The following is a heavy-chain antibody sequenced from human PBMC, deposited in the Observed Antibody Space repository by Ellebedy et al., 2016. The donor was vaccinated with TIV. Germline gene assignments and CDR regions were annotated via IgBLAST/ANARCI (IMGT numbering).Heavy chain of an antibody. D-gene: IGHD1-26*01. CDR1: GGSFSDYY. CDR3: ARGYSLLNPDY. V-gene: IGHV4-34*01. J-gene: IGHJ4*02. Sequence: MPGGSLRPSCALHGGSFSDYYWSWIRQPPGKGLEWIGEINHSGSTNYNPSLKSRVTISVDTSKNQFSLKLRSVTAADTAVYYCARGYSLLNPDYWGQGTRVTVSS. CDR2: INHSGST.